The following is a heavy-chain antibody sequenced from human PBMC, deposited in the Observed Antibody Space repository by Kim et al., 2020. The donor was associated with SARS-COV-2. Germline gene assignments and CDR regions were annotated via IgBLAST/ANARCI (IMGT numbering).Heavy chain of an antibody. CDR2: ST. V-gene: IGHV4-59*01. CDR3: AREGSGWLDY. Sequence: STNYNPSLKSRVTISVDTSKNQFSLKLSSVTAADTAVYYCAREGSGWLDYWGQGTLVTVSS. D-gene: IGHD6-19*01. J-gene: IGHJ4*02.